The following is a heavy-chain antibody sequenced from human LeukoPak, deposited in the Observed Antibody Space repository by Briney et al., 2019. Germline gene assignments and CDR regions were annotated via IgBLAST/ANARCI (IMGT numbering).Heavy chain of an antibody. V-gene: IGHV3-30*02. CDR3: AKTGVFSIFGVAPLYYFDY. Sequence: GGSLRLSCAASGFTFSSYGMHWVRQAPGKGLEWVAFIRYDGSNKYYADSVKGRFTISRDNSKNTLYLQMNSLRAEDTAVYYCAKTGVFSIFGVAPLYYFDYWGQGTLVTVSS. D-gene: IGHD3-3*01. CDR2: IRYDGSNK. J-gene: IGHJ4*02. CDR1: GFTFSSYG.